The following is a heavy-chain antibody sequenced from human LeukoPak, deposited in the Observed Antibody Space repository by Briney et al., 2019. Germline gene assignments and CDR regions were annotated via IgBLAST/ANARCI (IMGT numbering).Heavy chain of an antibody. J-gene: IGHJ4*02. V-gene: IGHV3-7*05. CDR1: GSTFSSYW. CDR3: ARHIGNWNSLCYFDY. CDR2: IKQDGSEK. D-gene: IGHD1-7*01. Sequence: GGSLRLSCAASGSTFSSYWMSWVRQAPGKGLEWVANIKQDGSEKYYVDSVKGRFTISRDNAKNSLYLQMNSLRAEDTAVYYCARHIGNWNSLCYFDYWGQGTLVTVSS.